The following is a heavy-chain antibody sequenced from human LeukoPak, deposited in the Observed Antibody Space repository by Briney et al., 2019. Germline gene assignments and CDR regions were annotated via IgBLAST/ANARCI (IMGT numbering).Heavy chain of an antibody. CDR2: IIPIFGTA. J-gene: IGHJ6*01. V-gene: IGHV1-69*06. Sequence: SVKVSRKASGGTFSSYAISWVRQAPGQGLEWMGGIIPIFGTANYAQKFQGRVTITADKSTSTAYMELSSLRSEDTAVYYCARLVVVPAPSKYGMDVWGKGTTVTVCS. D-gene: IGHD2-2*01. CDR3: ARLVVVPAPSKYGMDV. CDR1: GGTFSSYA.